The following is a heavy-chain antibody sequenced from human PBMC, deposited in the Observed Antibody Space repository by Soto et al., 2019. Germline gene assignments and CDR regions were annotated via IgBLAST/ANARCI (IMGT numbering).Heavy chain of an antibody. D-gene: IGHD3-10*01. CDR3: AREKSMVEVRLDY. J-gene: IGHJ4*02. CDR1: GFTFSSYG. V-gene: IGHV3-33*01. CDR2: IWYDGSNK. Sequence: QVQLVESGGGVVQPGRSLRLSCAASGFTFSSYGMHWVRQAPGKGLEWVAVIWYDGSNKYYADSVKGRFTISRDNSKNTLYLQMNSLGAEDTAVYYCAREKSMVEVRLDYWGQGTLVTVSS.